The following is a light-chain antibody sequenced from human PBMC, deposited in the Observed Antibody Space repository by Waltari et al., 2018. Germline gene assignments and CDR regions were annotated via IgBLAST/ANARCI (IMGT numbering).Light chain of an antibody. Sequence: QSALTQPPSASGSPGQSVTISCIGRSSDGIPYNYVSWYQQHPGKAPKLIIYEVSRRPSGVPDRFSGSKSGNTASLTVSGLQAEDEADYYCSSNAIGSNQFYVFGTGTKVTVL. CDR2: EVS. CDR1: SSDGIPYNY. J-gene: IGLJ1*01. CDR3: SSNAIGSNQFYV. V-gene: IGLV2-8*01.